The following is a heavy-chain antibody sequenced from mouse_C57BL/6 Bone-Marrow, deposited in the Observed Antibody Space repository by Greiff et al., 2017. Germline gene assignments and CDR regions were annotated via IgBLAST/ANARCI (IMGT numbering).Heavy chain of an antibody. D-gene: IGHD1-1*01. Sequence: EVKLMESGGDLVKPGGSLKLSCAASGFTFSSYGMSWVRQTPDKRLEWVATISSGGSYTYYPDSVKGRFTISRDNAKNTLYLQMSSLKSEDTAMYYCAREIDYGSSLDVWGTGTTVTVSS. J-gene: IGHJ1*03. V-gene: IGHV5-6*01. CDR1: GFTFSSYG. CDR3: AREIDYGSSLDV. CDR2: ISSGGSYT.